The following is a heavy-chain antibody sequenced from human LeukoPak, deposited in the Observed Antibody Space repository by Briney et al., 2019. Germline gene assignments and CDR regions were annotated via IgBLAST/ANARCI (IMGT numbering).Heavy chain of an antibody. CDR1: GGSISSSYYY. D-gene: IGHD3-22*01. CDR3: ARVRGYYDY. V-gene: IGHV4-39*07. J-gene: IGHJ4*02. CDR2: IYSSGST. Sequence: SETLSLTCTVSGGSISSSYYYWGWIRQPPGKGLEWIGSIYSSGSTYYNPSLKSRVTISVDTSKNQFSLKLSSVTAADTAVYYCARVRGYYDYWGQGTLVTVSS.